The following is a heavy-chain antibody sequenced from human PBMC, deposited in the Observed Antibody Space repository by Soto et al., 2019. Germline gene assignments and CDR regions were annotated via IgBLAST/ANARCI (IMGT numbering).Heavy chain of an antibody. Sequence: PSETLSLTCAVSGGSISSGGYSWSWIRQPPGKGLEWIGYIYESGSTYYNPSLKSRVTISVDRSKNQFSLKLSSVTAADTAVYYCARLLWFGGNIGRFDYWGQGTLLTVSS. CDR1: GGSISSGGYS. CDR2: IYESGST. J-gene: IGHJ4*02. V-gene: IGHV4-30-2*01. D-gene: IGHD3-10*01. CDR3: ARLLWFGGNIGRFDY.